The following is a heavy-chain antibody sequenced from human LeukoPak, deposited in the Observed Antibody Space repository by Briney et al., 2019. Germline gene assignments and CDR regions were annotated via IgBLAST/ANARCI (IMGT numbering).Heavy chain of an antibody. D-gene: IGHD4-17*01. Sequence: GGSLRLSCAASGFTFSDYGIHWVRQAPGKGLEWVAVISYDGSNKYYADSVKGRFTISRDNSKNTLYLQMNSLRPEDTAVYYCAKDSPNDYGDYAVSYWGQGTLVTVSS. V-gene: IGHV3-30*18. CDR3: AKDSPNDYGDYAVSY. CDR1: GFTFSDYG. CDR2: ISYDGSNK. J-gene: IGHJ4*02.